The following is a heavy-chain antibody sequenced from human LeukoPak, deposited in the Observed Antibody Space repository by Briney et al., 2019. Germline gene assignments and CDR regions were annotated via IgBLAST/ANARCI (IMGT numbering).Heavy chain of an antibody. V-gene: IGHV5-51*01. J-gene: IGHJ4*02. CDR2: IYPGDSDT. CDR1: GYSFTSYW. Sequence: GESLKISCKGSGYSFTSYWIGWVRQMPGKGLEWMGIIYPGDSDTRYSPSFQGQVTISADKSISTAYLQWSSLKASDTAMYYCARARRDGYNLRCYFDYWGQGTLVTVSS. D-gene: IGHD5-24*01. CDR3: ARARRDGYNLRCYFDY.